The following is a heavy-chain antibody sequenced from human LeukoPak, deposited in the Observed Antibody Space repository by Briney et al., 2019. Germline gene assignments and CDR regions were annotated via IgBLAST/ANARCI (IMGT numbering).Heavy chain of an antibody. CDR1: GFTFSSYA. Sequence: GRSLRLSCAASGFTFSSYAMHWVRQAPGKGLEWVANIKQDGSEKYYVDSVKGRFTISRDNAKNSLYLQTNSLRAEDTAMYYCARILDVWGQGTTVTISS. J-gene: IGHJ6*02. CDR2: IKQDGSEK. CDR3: ARILDV. D-gene: IGHD2-15*01. V-gene: IGHV3-7*01.